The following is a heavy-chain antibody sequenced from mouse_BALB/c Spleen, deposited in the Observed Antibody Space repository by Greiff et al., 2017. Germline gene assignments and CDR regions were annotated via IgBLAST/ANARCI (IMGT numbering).Heavy chain of an antibody. CDR1: GYTFTSDW. Sequence: QVHVKQSGAELAKPGASVKMSCKASGYTFTSDWMHWVKQRPGQGLEWIGYINPSTGYTEYNQKFKDKATLTADKSSSTAYMQLSSLTSEDSAVYYCALYDDWFAYWGQGTLVTVSA. J-gene: IGHJ3*01. V-gene: IGHV1-7*01. CDR2: INPSTGYT. CDR3: ALYDDWFAY. D-gene: IGHD2-12*01.